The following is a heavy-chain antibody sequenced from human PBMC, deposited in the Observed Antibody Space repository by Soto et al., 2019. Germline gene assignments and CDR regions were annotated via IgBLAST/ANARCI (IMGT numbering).Heavy chain of an antibody. CDR3: ARDLVFRAPAVVFDI. Sequence: GASVKVSCKASGYTFTSYGISWVRQAPGQGLEWMGWISAYNGNTNYAQKLQGRVTMTTDTSTSTAYMELRSLRSDDTAVYYCARDLVFRAPAVVFDIWGQGTMVTVS. J-gene: IGHJ3*02. D-gene: IGHD3-10*01. V-gene: IGHV1-18*01. CDR2: ISAYNGNT. CDR1: GYTFTSYG.